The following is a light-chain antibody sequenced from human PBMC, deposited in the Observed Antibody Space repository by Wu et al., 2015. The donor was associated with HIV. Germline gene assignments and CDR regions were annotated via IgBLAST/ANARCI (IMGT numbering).Light chain of an antibody. V-gene: IGKV1-5*03. CDR2: KAS. Sequence: DIQMTQSPSTLSASVGDRVTITCRASQSISSWLAWYQQKPGKAPKLLIYKASSLESGVPSRFSGSGSGTEFTLTISSLQPGDFATYYCQQGRTFGQGTKVEIK. CDR1: QSISSW. CDR3: QQGRT. J-gene: IGKJ1*01.